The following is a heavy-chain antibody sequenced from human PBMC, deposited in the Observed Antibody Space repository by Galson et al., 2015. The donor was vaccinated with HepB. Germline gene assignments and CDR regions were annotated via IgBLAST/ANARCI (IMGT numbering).Heavy chain of an antibody. J-gene: IGHJ6*02. CDR1: GGSISSGDYS. V-gene: IGHV4-30-2*01. CDR2: IYHSGST. CDR3: ARNYSYGMDV. Sequence: TLSLTCAVSGGSISSGDYSWSWIRQPPGKGLEWIGYIYHSGSTYYNPSLKSRVTISVDRSKNQFSLKLRSVTAADTAVYYCARNYSYGMDVWGQGTTVTVSS.